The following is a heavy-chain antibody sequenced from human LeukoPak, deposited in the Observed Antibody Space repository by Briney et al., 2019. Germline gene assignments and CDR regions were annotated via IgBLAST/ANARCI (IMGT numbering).Heavy chain of an antibody. CDR3: ARRNRGTIDY. D-gene: IGHD1-14*01. V-gene: IGHV4-34*01. Sequence: KPSETLSLTCAVYGGSFSGYYWSWIRQPPGKGLEWIGEINHSGSTNYNPSLKSRVTISVDTSKNQFSLKLSSVTAADTAVYYCARRNRGTIDYWGQGTLVTVSS. J-gene: IGHJ4*02. CDR1: GGSFSGYY. CDR2: INHSGST.